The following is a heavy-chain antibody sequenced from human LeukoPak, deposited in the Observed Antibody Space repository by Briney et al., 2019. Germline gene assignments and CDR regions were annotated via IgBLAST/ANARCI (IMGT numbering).Heavy chain of an antibody. V-gene: IGHV3-20*04. Sequence: PWGSLRPSCAASGFTFDDYGRSWFRRAPGKGLEWVSGINWNGGSTAYADSVKGRFTISRDNAKNSLYLQMNSLRAEDTALYYCARYPPATYYYYYYMDVWGKGTTVTVSS. CDR3: ARYPPATYYYYYYMDV. CDR2: INWNGGST. CDR1: GFTFDDYG. J-gene: IGHJ6*03.